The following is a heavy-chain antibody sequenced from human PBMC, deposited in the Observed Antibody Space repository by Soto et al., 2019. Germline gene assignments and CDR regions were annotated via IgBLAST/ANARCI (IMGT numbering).Heavy chain of an antibody. CDR3: ARGDFWSGQNWFDP. V-gene: IGHV3-48*02. D-gene: IGHD3-3*01. Sequence: GGSLRLSCAASGFTFSSYSMNWVRQAPGKGLEWVSYISSSSSTIYYADSVKGRFTISRDNAKNSLYLQMDNLRDEDTAVYYCARGDFWSGQNWFDPWGQGTLVTVSS. CDR1: GFTFSSYS. CDR2: ISSSSSTI. J-gene: IGHJ5*02.